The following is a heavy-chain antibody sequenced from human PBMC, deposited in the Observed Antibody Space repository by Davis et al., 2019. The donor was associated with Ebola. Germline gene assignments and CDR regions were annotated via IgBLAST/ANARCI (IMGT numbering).Heavy chain of an antibody. Sequence: SETLSLTCTVSGGSISSGDYYWSWIRQPPGKGLEWIGTTYYSGGAKYNPSLDSRVSISVDTSKNQFFLRLSSVTAADTAVYYCASRSTAPGGWFDPWGQGTLVTVSS. CDR1: GGSISSGDYY. J-gene: IGHJ5*02. V-gene: IGHV4-39*01. CDR3: ASRSTAPGGWFDP. D-gene: IGHD5-18*01. CDR2: TYYSGGA.